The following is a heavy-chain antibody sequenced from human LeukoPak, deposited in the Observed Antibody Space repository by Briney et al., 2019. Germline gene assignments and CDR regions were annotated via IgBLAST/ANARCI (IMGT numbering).Heavy chain of an antibody. CDR1: GFTFSDYY. CDR3: AKVLVSGSYYIAPRDYGMDV. D-gene: IGHD3-10*01. CDR2: ISGSGSTI. Sequence: GGSLRLSCAASGFTFSDYYMSWIRQAPGKGLEWVSYISGSGSTIYYADSVKGRFTISRDNSKNTLYLQMNSLRAEDTAVYYCAKVLVSGSYYIAPRDYGMDVWGQGTTVTVSS. J-gene: IGHJ6*02. V-gene: IGHV3-11*04.